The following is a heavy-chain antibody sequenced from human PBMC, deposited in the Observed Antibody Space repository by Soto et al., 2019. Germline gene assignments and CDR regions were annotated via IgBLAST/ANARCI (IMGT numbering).Heavy chain of an antibody. J-gene: IGHJ4*02. Sequence: SETLSLTFTVSGGSISSYYWSWIRQPPGKGLEWIGYIYYSGSTNYNPSLKSRVTISVDTSKNQFSLKLSSVTAADTAVYYCARVIEYSSSYYFDYWGQGTLVTVSS. V-gene: IGHV4-59*01. CDR1: GGSISSYY. D-gene: IGHD6-6*01. CDR3: ARVIEYSSSYYFDY. CDR2: IYYSGST.